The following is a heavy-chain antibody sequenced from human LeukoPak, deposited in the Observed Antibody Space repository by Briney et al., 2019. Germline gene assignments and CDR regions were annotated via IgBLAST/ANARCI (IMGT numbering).Heavy chain of an antibody. J-gene: IGHJ5*02. CDR1: GGTFSSYA. CDR3: ARDVAPAAIVNWFDP. D-gene: IGHD2-2*01. CDR2: IIPIFGTA. Sequence: GASAKVPCKASGGTFSSYAISWVRQAPGQGLEWMGGIIPIFGTANYAQKFQGRVTITADESTSTAYMELSSLRSEDTAVYYCARDVAPAAIVNWFDPWGQGTLVTVSS. V-gene: IGHV1-69*13.